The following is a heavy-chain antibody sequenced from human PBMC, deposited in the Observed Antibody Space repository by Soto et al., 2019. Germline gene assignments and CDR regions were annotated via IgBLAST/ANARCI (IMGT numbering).Heavy chain of an antibody. J-gene: IGHJ4*02. D-gene: IGHD6-13*01. CDR1: VGSISSYY. Sequence: PSETLSLTCSVSVGSISSYYWSWIRQPAGKGLGWIGRIYTSGSTNYNPSLKSRVTMSVDTSKNQFSLKLSSVTAADTAVYYCARYRRASAAGPFDYWGQGTLVTVSS. V-gene: IGHV4-4*07. CDR3: ARYRRASAAGPFDY. CDR2: IYTSGST.